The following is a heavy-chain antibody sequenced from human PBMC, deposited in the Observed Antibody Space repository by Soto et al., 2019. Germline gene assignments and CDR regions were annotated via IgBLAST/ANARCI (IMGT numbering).Heavy chain of an antibody. V-gene: IGHV1-69*13. CDR2: IIPIFGTA. Sequence: SVKVSCKASGGTFSSYAISWVRQAPGQGLEWMGGIIPIFGTANYAQKFQGRVTITADESTSTAYMELSSLRSEDTAVYYCARVRYGSGSYEAGYYYYGMDVWGQGTTVTVSS. D-gene: IGHD3-10*01. CDR1: GGTFSSYA. J-gene: IGHJ6*02. CDR3: ARVRYGSGSYEAGYYYYGMDV.